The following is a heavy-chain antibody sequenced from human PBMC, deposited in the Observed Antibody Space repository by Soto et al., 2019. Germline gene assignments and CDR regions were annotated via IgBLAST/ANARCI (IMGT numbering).Heavy chain of an antibody. J-gene: IGHJ6*01. CDR1: AFTFSIYW. D-gene: IGHD3-10*01. V-gene: IGHV3-74*03. CDR3: ARDLSGRADV. CDR2: MNEDGSFT. Sequence: WGALRVACVSSAFTFSIYWMHWVRQVPGKGLVWVSRMNEDGSFTSYADSVKGRFSIFRDNAKKTLYLQMNSLSAEDSAVYYCARDLSGRADVWGQGTTVTVSS.